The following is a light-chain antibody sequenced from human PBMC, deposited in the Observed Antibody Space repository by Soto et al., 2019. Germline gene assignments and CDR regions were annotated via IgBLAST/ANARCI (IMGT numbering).Light chain of an antibody. CDR3: CSYAGSSVWV. J-gene: IGLJ3*02. V-gene: IGLV2-11*01. CDR1: SSDVGGYKY. Sequence: QSVLTQPRSVAGSPGQSVIISCTGTSSDVGGYKYVSWYQQHPGKAPKLVIYDVSERPSWVPDRFSGSKSGNTASLTISGLQAEDEADYHCCSYAGSSVWVFGGGTKLTVL. CDR2: DVS.